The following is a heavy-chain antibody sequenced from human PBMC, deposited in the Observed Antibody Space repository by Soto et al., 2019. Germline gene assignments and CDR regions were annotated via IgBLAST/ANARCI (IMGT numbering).Heavy chain of an antibody. J-gene: IGHJ4*02. CDR2: ISGYNGDT. CDR3: ARGTAQTADY. Sequence: QIQLVQSGSEVKKPGASLKVSCKASGYIFTNYGITWVRQAPGQGLEWMGWISGYNGDTNYAPKFQGRVTMTTDTSTNTGFLEWRSLRSDDTAIYYCARGTAQTADYWGQGTLVTVS. V-gene: IGHV1-18*01. D-gene: IGHD2-21*02. CDR1: GYIFTNYG.